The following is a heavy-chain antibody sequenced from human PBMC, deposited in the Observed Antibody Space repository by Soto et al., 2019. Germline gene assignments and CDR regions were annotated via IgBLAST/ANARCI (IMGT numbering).Heavy chain of an antibody. Sequence: GGSLRLSCAASGFTFSSYAMSWVRQAPGKGLEWVSAISGSGGSTYYADSVKGRFTISRDNSKNTLYLQMNSLRAEDTAVYYCAKDLEDIVLMVYAIGPFDYWGQGTLVTVSS. CDR2: ISGSGGST. CDR3: AKDLEDIVLMVYAIGPFDY. CDR1: GFTFSSYA. V-gene: IGHV3-23*01. D-gene: IGHD2-8*01. J-gene: IGHJ4*02.